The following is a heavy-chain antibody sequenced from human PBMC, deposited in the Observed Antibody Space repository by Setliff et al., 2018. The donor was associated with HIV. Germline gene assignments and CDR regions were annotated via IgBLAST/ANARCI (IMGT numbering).Heavy chain of an antibody. V-gene: IGHV4-39*01. Sequence: SETLSLTCTVYGASISSSNSYWAWIRRPPGKRLEWLASIYNSGSSSYNPSLSSRPTVSVDTSKNQVSLRLNSVTAADTGVYYCARHRDPPGTSWIFYYYYMDLWGAGTTVTVSS. CDR3: ARHRDPPGTSWIFYYYYMDL. J-gene: IGHJ6*03. D-gene: IGHD6-13*01. CDR2: IYNSGSS. CDR1: GASISSSNSY.